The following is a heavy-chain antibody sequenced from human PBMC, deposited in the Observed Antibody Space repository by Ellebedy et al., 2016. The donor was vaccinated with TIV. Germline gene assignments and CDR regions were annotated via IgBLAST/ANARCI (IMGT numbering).Heavy chain of an antibody. V-gene: IGHV3-23*01. CDR2: ISDSGGST. CDR3: ARDLSYNGNCFDY. Sequence: GESLKISCAASGFTFSSYAMRWVRQAPGKGLEWVSTISDSGGSTFYADSVKGRFTISRDNSKNTVYLQMNSLRAEDTDVYYCARDLSYNGNCFDYWGQGILVTVSS. D-gene: IGHD1-7*01. CDR1: GFTFSSYA. J-gene: IGHJ4*02.